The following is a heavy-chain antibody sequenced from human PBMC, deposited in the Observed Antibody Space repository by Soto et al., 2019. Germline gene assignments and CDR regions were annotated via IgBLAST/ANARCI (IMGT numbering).Heavy chain of an antibody. CDR2: ISSSSSTI. CDR1: GFTFSSYS. Sequence: EVQLVESGGGLVQPGGSLRLSCAASGFTFSSYSMNWVRQAPGKGLEWVSYISSSSSTIYYADSVKGRFIISRDNAKNSLYLQMNSLRAEDTAVYYCARIGRLRWGDYWGQGTLVTVSS. J-gene: IGHJ4*02. D-gene: IGHD4-17*01. V-gene: IGHV3-48*01. CDR3: ARIGRLRWGDY.